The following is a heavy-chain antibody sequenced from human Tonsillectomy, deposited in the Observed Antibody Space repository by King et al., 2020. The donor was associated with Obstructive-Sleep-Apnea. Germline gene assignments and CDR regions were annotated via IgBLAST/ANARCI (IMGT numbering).Heavy chain of an antibody. Sequence: QLQESGPGLVKPSETLSLNYIVSGGSISTYYWSWIRQPAGKGLEGIGHIYSSGRTNYNPSLKSRVTMSVDTSKNQFSLKLSSVTAADTAVYYCARADYYYYGMDVWGQGTTVTVSS. CDR3: ARADYYYYGMDV. CDR2: IYSSGRT. J-gene: IGHJ6*02. CDR1: GGSISTYY. V-gene: IGHV4-4*07.